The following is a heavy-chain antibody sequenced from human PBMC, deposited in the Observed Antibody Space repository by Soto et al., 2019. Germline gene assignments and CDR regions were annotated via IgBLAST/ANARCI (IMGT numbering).Heavy chain of an antibody. CDR3: ARCKLSDYVWRSYRYHFDX. J-gene: IGHJ4*02. Sequence: SETLSLTCAVYGGSFSGYYWSWIRQPPGKGLEWIGEINHSGSTNYNPSLKSRVTISVDTSKNQFSLKLSSVTAADTAVYYCARCKLSDYVWRSYRYHFDXCGQGNVVTVS. CDR2: INHSGST. D-gene: IGHD3-16*02. CDR1: GGSFSGYY. V-gene: IGHV4-34*01.